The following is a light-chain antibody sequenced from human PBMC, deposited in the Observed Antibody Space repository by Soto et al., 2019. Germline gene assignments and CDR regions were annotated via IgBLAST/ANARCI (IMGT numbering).Light chain of an antibody. V-gene: IGKV3-15*01. CDR3: QQYNNWPIT. CDR2: GAS. J-gene: IGKJ5*01. CDR1: QSIRSL. Sequence: EVVMTQSPATLSVSPGERATLSCRAAQSIRSLLAWYQHKPGQAPRLLIYGASTRATAIPARFTGSGSGTEFTLTISSLQSEDFAVYYCQQYNNWPITFRPGTRLEIK.